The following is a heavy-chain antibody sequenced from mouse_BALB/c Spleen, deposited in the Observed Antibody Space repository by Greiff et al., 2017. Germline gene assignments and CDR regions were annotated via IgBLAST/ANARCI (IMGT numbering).Heavy chain of an antibody. CDR2: IDPANGNT. CDR3: ASPYYYGSSYYFDD. V-gene: IGHV14-3*02. CDR1: GFNIKDTY. J-gene: IGHJ2*01. Sequence: VQLQQSGAELVKPGASVKLSCTAFGFNIKDTYMHWVKQRPEQGLEWIGRIDPANGNTKYDPKFQGKATITADTSSNTAYLQLSSLTSEDTAVYYCASPYYYGSSYYFDDWGQGTTLTVSS. D-gene: IGHD1-1*01.